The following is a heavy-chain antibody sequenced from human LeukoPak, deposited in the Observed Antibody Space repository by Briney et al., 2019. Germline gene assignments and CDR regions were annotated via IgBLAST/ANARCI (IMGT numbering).Heavy chain of an antibody. Sequence: GASVKVSCKTSGYTFTGYYMHWVRQAPGQGLEWMAWINPNSGGTNSAQKFQGRVTMTRDTSISTAYMELSSLRSDDTAVYYCASALIAVDGTSFDTWGQGTLVTVSS. V-gene: IGHV1-2*02. CDR1: GYTFTGYY. J-gene: IGHJ4*02. D-gene: IGHD6-19*01. CDR2: INPNSGGT. CDR3: ASALIAVDGTSFDT.